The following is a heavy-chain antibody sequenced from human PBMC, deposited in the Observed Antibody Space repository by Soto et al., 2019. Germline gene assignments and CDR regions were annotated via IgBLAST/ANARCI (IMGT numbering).Heavy chain of an antibody. J-gene: IGHJ6*02. CDR3: ARGSPDYYYYVLDV. D-gene: IGHD1-26*01. CDR2: IYYSGST. V-gene: IGHV4-59*01. CDR1: GGSISSYY. Sequence: SETLSLTCTVSGGSISSYYWSWIRQPPGKGLEWIGYIYYSGSTNYNPSLKSRVTISVDTSKNQFSLKLSSVTAADTAVYYCARGSPDYYYYVLDVSAQGTTVTGSS.